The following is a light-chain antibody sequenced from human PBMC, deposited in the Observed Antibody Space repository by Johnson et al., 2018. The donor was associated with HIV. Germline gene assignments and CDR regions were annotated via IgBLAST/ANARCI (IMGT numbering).Light chain of an antibody. Sequence: QSVLTQPPSVSAAPGQKVTISCSGSSSKIGNNYVSWYQQLPGTAPKLLIYENNKRPSGIPDRFSGSKSGTSANLDITGLQTGDEADYYCGTWDSSLSAGVVGTGTKVTVL. CDR3: GTWDSSLSAGV. CDR2: ENN. J-gene: IGLJ1*01. V-gene: IGLV1-51*02. CDR1: SSKIGNNY.